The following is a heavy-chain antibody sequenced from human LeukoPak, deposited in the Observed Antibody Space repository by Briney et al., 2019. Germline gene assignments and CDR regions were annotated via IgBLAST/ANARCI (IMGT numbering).Heavy chain of an antibody. CDR2: INENGDIA. CDR1: GFTFEDYA. CDR3: AKARWEPNFDY. J-gene: IGHJ4*02. V-gene: IGHV3-43*02. D-gene: IGHD1-26*01. Sequence: GGSLRLSRAASGFTFEDYAMHWVRQGPGKSLEWVSLINENGDIAYYGDSVRGRFTVSRDNAKNSLYLQMNSLTAEDTALYYCAKARWEPNFDYWGQGTLVTVSS.